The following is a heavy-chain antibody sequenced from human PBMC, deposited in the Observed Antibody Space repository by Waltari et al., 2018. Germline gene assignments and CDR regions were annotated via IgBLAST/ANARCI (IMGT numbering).Heavy chain of an antibody. CDR1: GGTFSSYT. CDR3: ARDEYCSSTSCYVY. V-gene: IGHV1-69*08. Sequence: QVQLVQSGAEAKKPGSSVKVSCKASGGTFSSYTISWVRQAPGQGLEWMGRINPILGIANYEKKFQGRVTITADKTTSTAYMELSSLRSEDTAVYYCARDEYCSSTSCYVYWGQGTLVTVSS. D-gene: IGHD2-2*01. J-gene: IGHJ4*02. CDR2: INPILGIA.